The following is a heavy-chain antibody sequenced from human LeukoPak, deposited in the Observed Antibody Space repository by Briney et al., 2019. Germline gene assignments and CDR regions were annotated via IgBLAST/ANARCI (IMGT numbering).Heavy chain of an antibody. D-gene: IGHD6-6*01. Sequence: SETLSLTCTLSGGSISSGGYYWSWILQHPGKGLEWIGFIYYSGSTYYNPSLKSRVTISVDTSKNQFSLKLSSVTAADTAVYYCARVMRGVIAARPLAYWFDPWGQGTLVTVSS. CDR1: GGSISSGGYY. CDR3: ARVMRGVIAARPLAYWFDP. CDR2: IYYSGST. V-gene: IGHV4-31*03. J-gene: IGHJ5*02.